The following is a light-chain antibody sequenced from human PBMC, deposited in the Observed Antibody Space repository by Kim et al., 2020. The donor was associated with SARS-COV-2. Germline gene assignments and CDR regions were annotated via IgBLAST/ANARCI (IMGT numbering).Light chain of an antibody. CDR2: GND. CDR1: RPNIGTGFD. Sequence: QKLTISGTGKRPNIGTGFDVHWYQQLPGTAPNLLIYGNDLRPSGVTDRFSGSRSGSSASLAITGLQAEDEADYYCQSYDNSLNGYVFGTGTKVTVL. CDR3: QSYDNSLNGYV. V-gene: IGLV1-40*01. J-gene: IGLJ1*01.